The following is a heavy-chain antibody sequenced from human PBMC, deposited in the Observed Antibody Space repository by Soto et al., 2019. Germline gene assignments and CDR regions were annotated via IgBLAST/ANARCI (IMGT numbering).Heavy chain of an antibody. V-gene: IGHV5-51*01. D-gene: IGHD2-2*02. Sequence: GESLKISCQASGYSFINFWIGWVRQMPGKGLEWMGIAYPYDSDTKYSPSFQGQVTVSADESISTAYLHWSSLQASDTAMYFCARVGGPYTAFDFWGQGTLVTVSS. CDR3: ARVGGPYTAFDF. J-gene: IGHJ4*02. CDR1: GYSFINFW. CDR2: AYPYDSDT.